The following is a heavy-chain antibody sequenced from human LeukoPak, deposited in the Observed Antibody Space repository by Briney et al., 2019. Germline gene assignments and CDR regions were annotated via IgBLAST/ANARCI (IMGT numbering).Heavy chain of an antibody. CDR3: LKDPYEAY. D-gene: IGHD3-22*01. CDR2: IWYDGTNK. CDR1: GFSFSSYC. J-gene: IGHJ4*02. V-gene: IGHV3-33*06. Sequence: PGRSLRLSCAASGFSFSSYCMHWVRQPPGKGLEWVAGIWYDGTNKNYGDSVKGRLTISRDSSKHTAYLQMDSLRAEDTAVYYCLKDPYEAYWGQGTLVTVSS.